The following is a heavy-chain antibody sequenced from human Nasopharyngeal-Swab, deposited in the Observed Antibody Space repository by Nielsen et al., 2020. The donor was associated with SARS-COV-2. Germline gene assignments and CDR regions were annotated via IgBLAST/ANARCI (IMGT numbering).Heavy chain of an antibody. CDR3: AKCRVGISARSAHDY. V-gene: IGHV3-23*01. J-gene: IGHJ4*02. Sequence: GGSLRLSCAASGFTFSSYAMSWVRQAPGKGLGWVSAISGSGGRTYYADYVKGRFTISRDNSKNTLYLQMNSLRSEDTAVYYCAKCRVGISARSAHDYWGQGTLVTVSS. CDR2: ISGSGGRT. D-gene: IGHD1-26*01. CDR1: GFTFSSYA.